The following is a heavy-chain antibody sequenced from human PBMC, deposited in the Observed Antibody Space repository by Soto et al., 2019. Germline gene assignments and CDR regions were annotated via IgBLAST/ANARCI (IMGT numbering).Heavy chain of an antibody. CDR1: GYTFINYA. CDR2: ISAYNGNT. CDR3: AGGWFGEFMYYFDY. Sequence: QVQLVQSGAEVKKPGASVKVSCKASGYTFINYAFSWVRQAPGQGLEWMGWISAYNGNTNYAQKLQGRVTMTTDTSTSTAYMGLRSLRSDDTAVYYCAGGWFGEFMYYFDYWGQGTLVTVSS. V-gene: IGHV1-18*01. J-gene: IGHJ4*02. D-gene: IGHD3-10*01.